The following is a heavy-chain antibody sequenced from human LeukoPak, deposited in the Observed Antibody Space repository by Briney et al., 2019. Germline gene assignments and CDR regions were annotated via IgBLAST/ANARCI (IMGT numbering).Heavy chain of an antibody. CDR2: IYYSGST. V-gene: IGHV4-59*01. J-gene: IGHJ4*02. D-gene: IGHD6-13*01. CDR3: ARGAAGTGAADY. CDR1: GGSISSYY. Sequence: SETLSLTCTVSGGSISSYYWSWIRQPPGKGLEWIGYIYYSGSTNYNPSLKSRVTISVDTSKNQFSLKLSSVTAADTAVYYCARGAAGTGAADYWGQGTLVTVSS.